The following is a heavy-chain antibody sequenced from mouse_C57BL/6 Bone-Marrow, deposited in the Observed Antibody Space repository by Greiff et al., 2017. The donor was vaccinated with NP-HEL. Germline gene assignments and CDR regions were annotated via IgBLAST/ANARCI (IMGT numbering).Heavy chain of an antibody. CDR2: ISYSGST. CDR1: GYSITSDY. Sequence: EVKVVESGPGLAKPSQTLSLTCSVTGYSITSDYWNWIRKFPGNKLEYMGYISYSGSTYYNPSLKSRISITRDTSKNQYYLQLNSVTTENTATYYCARAHYYGSSYVLYWYFDVWGTGTAVTVSS. J-gene: IGHJ1*03. V-gene: IGHV3-8*01. CDR3: ARAHYYGSSYVLYWYFDV. D-gene: IGHD1-1*01.